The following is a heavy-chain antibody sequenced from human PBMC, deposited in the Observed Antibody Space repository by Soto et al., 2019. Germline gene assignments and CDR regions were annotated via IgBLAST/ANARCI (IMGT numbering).Heavy chain of an antibody. CDR3: ARDDPYYGSGSSWDHAFDI. CDR2: IYYSGST. D-gene: IGHD3-10*01. J-gene: IGHJ3*02. CDR1: GGSISSYY. Sequence: SETLSLTCTVSGGSISSYYWSWIRQPPGKGLEWIGYIYYSGSTNYNPSLKSRVTMSVDTSKNQFSLKLSSVTAADTAVYYCARDDPYYGSGSSWDHAFDIWGQGTMVTVSS. V-gene: IGHV4-59*01.